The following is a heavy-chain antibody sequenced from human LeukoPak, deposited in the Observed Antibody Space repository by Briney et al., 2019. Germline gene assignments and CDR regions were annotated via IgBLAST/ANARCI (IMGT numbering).Heavy chain of an antibody. D-gene: IGHD6-6*01. Sequence: SETLSLTCTVSGGSISSSSYYWGWIRQPPRKGLEWIGSIYYSGSTYYNPSLKSRVTISVDTSKNQFSLKLSSVTAADTAVYYCARGQLVDFDYWGQGTLVTVSS. V-gene: IGHV4-39*01. CDR3: ARGQLVDFDY. CDR2: IYYSGST. J-gene: IGHJ4*02. CDR1: GGSISSSSYY.